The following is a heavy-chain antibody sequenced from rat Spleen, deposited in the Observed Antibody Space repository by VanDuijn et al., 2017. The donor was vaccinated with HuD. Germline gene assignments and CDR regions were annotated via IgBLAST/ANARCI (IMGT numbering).Heavy chain of an antibody. Sequence: EVQLVESGGGLVQPGRSLKLSCAASGFTFSDYAMAWVRQAPKKGLEWAATIIYDGSSTYYRDSVKGRFTISRDNAKSTLYLQMDSLRSEDTATYYCARHDSVYYFDYWGQGVMVTVSS. CDR3: ARHDSVYYFDY. CDR2: IIYDGSST. J-gene: IGHJ2*01. V-gene: IGHV5-17*01. CDR1: GFTFSDYA. D-gene: IGHD1-1*01.